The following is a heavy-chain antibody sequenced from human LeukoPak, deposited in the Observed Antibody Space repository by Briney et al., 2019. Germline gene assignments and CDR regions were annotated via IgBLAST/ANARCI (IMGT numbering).Heavy chain of an antibody. Sequence: GASVKVSCKASGYSFRGYYIHWVRQAPGQGLEWMGWINPNRGGTNYAQKFQGRVTMTRDTSISTAYMELSRLRSEDTAVYYCARARDGYNSPYFDYWGQGTLVTVSS. V-gene: IGHV1-2*02. D-gene: IGHD5-24*01. CDR2: INPNRGGT. CDR3: ARARDGYNSPYFDY. J-gene: IGHJ4*02. CDR1: GYSFRGYY.